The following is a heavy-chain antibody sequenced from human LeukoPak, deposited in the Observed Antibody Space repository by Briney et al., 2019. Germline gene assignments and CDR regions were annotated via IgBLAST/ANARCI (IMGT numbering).Heavy chain of an antibody. Sequence: GGSLRLSCAASGFTFSSYTMNWVRQAPGKGLEWVSSISSSSKYIYYAESVKGRFTISRDNAKNSLYLQMNSLRAEDTAVYYCARGDYDSSGYYYGYWGQGILVTVSS. CDR1: GFTFSSYT. D-gene: IGHD3-22*01. CDR2: ISSSSKYI. J-gene: IGHJ4*02. V-gene: IGHV3-21*01. CDR3: ARGDYDSSGYYYGY.